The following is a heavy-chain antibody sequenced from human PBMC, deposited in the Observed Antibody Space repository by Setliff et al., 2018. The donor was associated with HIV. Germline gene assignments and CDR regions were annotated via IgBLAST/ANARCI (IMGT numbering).Heavy chain of an antibody. D-gene: IGHD3-22*01. J-gene: IGHJ5*02. V-gene: IGHV4-39*01. Sequence: ETLSLTCTVSGGSISSGSYYWSWIRQPPGKGLEWIGSIYYSGSTYYNPSLKSRVTISVDTSKNQFSLKLSSVTAADAAVYYCASRVYYYDSSGYLREEGFDPWGQGTLVTVSS. CDR1: GGSISSGSYY. CDR2: IYYSGST. CDR3: ASRVYYYDSSGYLREEGFDP.